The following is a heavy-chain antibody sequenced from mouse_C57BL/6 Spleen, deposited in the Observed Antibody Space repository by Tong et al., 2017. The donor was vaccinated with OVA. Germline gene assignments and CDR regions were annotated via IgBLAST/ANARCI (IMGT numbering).Heavy chain of an antibody. Sequence: EVQLQQSGAELVKPGASVKLSCTASGFNIKDTYMHWVKQRPEQGLEWIGRIDPANGNTKYDPKFQGKATITADTSSNTAYLRLSSLTSEETAVYYWASGNYFDYWGQGTTLTVSS. CDR2: IDPANGNT. V-gene: IGHV14-3*02. J-gene: IGHJ2*01. D-gene: IGHD1-1*02. CDR3: ASGNYFDY. CDR1: GFNIKDTY.